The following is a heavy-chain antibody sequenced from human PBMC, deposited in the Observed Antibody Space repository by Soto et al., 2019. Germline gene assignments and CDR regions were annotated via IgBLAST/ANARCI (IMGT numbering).Heavy chain of an antibody. Sequence: VGSLRLSGAASGFSFSSYGMSWVRQAPGKGLEWVSAITGNAGSKYYADPVKGRLTISRDNSRNTLYLQINNLGAEDTAVYYCTKDQFSSGWYNDYYYGMDVWGQGTTVTVSS. CDR2: ITGNAGSK. CDR1: GFSFSSYG. V-gene: IGHV3-23*01. CDR3: TKDQFSSGWYNDYYYGMDV. J-gene: IGHJ6*02. D-gene: IGHD6-19*01.